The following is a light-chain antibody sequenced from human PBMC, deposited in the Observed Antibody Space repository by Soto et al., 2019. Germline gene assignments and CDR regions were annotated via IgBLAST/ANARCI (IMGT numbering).Light chain of an antibody. CDR2: EVI. Sequence: QSALSQPPSASGSPGQSVTISCTGSSSDVGGYNFVSWYQHLPGKAPKLMIYEVIQRPSGVPNRFSGSKSGNTASLTVSGLQVEDEAEYFCFSFTTTSTHVFGTGTKVTV. CDR3: FSFTTTSTHV. CDR1: SSDVGGYNF. J-gene: IGLJ1*01. V-gene: IGLV2-8*01.